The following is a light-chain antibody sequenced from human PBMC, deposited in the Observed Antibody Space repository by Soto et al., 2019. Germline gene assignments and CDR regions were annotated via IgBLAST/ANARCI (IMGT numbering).Light chain of an antibody. CDR1: SSDVGGYYY. Sequence: QSALTQPASVSGSPGQSTTISCTGTSSDVGGYYYVSWYQHHPGKAPKLMIYDVSSRPSGVSKRFSGSKSGNTAALTISGLQDEDEADYYCSSYTSTYTVLFGGGTKLTVL. V-gene: IGLV2-14*01. CDR2: DVS. J-gene: IGLJ2*01. CDR3: SSYTSTYTVL.